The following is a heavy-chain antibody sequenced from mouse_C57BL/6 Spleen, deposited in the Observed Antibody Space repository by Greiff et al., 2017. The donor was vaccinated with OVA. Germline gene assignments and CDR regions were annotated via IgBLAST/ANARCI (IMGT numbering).Heavy chain of an antibody. V-gene: IGHV1-80*01. D-gene: IGHD1-1*01. J-gene: IGHJ2*01. CDR2: IYPGDGDT. CDR1: GYAFSSYW. CDR3: ASYYGSSYLFDY. Sequence: QVQLQQSGAELVKPGASVTISCKASGYAFSSYWMNWVKQRPGKGLEWIGQIYPGDGDTNYNGKFKGKATLTADKSSSTAYMQLSSLTSEDSAVYFCASYYGSSYLFDYWGQGTTLTVSS.